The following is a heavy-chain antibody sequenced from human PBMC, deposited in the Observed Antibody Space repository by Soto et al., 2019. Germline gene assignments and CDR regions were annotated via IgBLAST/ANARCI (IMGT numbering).Heavy chain of an antibody. J-gene: IGHJ4*02. D-gene: IGHD3-22*01. Sequence: GGSLRLSCAVSGITVSSYYMSWVRQAAGKGLEWVSVIYAGTITYYADSVKGRFTIYRDNSKNTLNLEMNSLRVEDTAVYYCARIPYDNSGTIFDYWGQGTLVTV. V-gene: IGHV3-53*01. CDR3: ARIPYDNSGTIFDY. CDR1: GITVSSYY. CDR2: IYAGTIT.